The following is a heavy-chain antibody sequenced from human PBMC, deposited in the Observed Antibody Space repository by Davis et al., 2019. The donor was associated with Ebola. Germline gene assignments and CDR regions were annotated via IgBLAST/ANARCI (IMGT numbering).Heavy chain of an antibody. V-gene: IGHV4-59*01. CDR2: IYYSGST. D-gene: IGHD3-10*01. CDR3: ARAAYYYGSGVDY. CDR1: GGSISSYY. J-gene: IGHJ4*02. Sequence: SETLSLTCTVSGGSISSYYWSWIRQPPGKGLEWIGYIYYSGSTNYNPSLKSRVTISVDTSKNQFSLKLSSVTAADTAGYYRARAAYYYGSGVDYWGQGTLVTVSS.